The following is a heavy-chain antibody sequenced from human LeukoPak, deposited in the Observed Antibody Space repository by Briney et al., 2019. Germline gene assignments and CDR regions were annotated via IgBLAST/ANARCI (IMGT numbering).Heavy chain of an antibody. CDR2: LLGGGTA. J-gene: IGHJ3*02. Sequence: GSLRLSCAASGFIVNTNYMTWVRQAPGKGLEWVSILLGGGTAYYADSVKGRFTISRDISKNTLYLQMNSLRAEDTAVYYCARGGHSMIVAFDIWGQGTMVTVSS. CDR3: ARGGHSMIVAFDI. V-gene: IGHV3-53*01. D-gene: IGHD3-22*01. CDR1: GFIVNTNY.